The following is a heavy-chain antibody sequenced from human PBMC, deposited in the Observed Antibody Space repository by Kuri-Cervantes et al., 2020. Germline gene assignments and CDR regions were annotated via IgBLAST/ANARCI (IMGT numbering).Heavy chain of an antibody. CDR1: GYTFTSYD. CDR3: ARVLSRRRNIVVVTATLGFDC. CDR2: MNPNSGNT. J-gene: IGHJ4*02. Sequence: ASVKVSCKASGYTFTSYDINWVRQATGQGLEWMGWMNPNSGNTGYAQKFQGRVTMTRNTSISTAYMELSSLRSEDTAVYYCARVLSRRRNIVVVTATLGFDCWGQGTLVTVSS. D-gene: IGHD2-21*02. V-gene: IGHV1-8*02.